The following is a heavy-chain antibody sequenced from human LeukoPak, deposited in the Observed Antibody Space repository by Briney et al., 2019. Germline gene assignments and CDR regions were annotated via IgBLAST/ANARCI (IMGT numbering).Heavy chain of an antibody. V-gene: IGHV4-39*01. J-gene: IGHJ4*02. CDR3: ARYPAAAGTRYYFDY. Sequence: SETLSLTCTVSGGSISSSSYYWGWIRQPPGKGLEWIGCIYYSGSTYYNPSLKSRVTISVDTSKNQFSLKLSSVTAADTAVYYCARYPAAAGTRYYFDYWGQGTLVTVSS. D-gene: IGHD6-13*01. CDR2: IYYSGST. CDR1: GGSISSSSYY.